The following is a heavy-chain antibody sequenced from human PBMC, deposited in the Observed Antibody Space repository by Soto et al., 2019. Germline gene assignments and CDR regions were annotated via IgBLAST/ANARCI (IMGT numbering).Heavy chain of an antibody. CDR3: ARVLYYGSGSYSPYGMDV. Sequence: QVQLVQSGAEVKKPGSSVKVSCKTSGVSFDNNGIGWVRQAPGHGLEWMGGVSPSFRTSNYARKFQGRISITADASTGTANMELSSLTSEDTAQYYCARVLYYGSGSYSPYGMDVWGQGTTVTVSS. CDR2: VSPSFRTS. D-gene: IGHD3-10*01. V-gene: IGHV1-69*01. CDR1: GVSFDNNG. J-gene: IGHJ6*02.